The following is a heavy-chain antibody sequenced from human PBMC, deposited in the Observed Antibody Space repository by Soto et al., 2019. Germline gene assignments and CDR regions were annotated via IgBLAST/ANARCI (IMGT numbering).Heavy chain of an antibody. Sequence: GGSLRLSCAASGFTVSSNYMSWVRQAPGKGLEWVSVIYSGGSTYYADSVKDRFTISRDNSKNTLYLQMNSLRAEDTAVYYCGVATITVGYFDYWGQGTLVTVSS. CDR1: GFTVSSNY. V-gene: IGHV3-53*01. CDR3: GVATITVGYFDY. D-gene: IGHD5-12*01. J-gene: IGHJ4*02. CDR2: IYSGGST.